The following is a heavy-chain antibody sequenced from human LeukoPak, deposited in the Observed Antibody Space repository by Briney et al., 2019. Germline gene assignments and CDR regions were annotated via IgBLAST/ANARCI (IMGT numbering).Heavy chain of an antibody. Sequence: TGGSLRLSCAASGFTVSSNYMNWVRQAPGKGLEWVSVIYSGGSTYYADSVKGRFTISRDNSKNTLYLQMNSLRAEDTAVYYCARTSDYYGMDVWGQGTTVTVSS. V-gene: IGHV3-66*01. J-gene: IGHJ6*02. CDR3: ARTSDYYGMDV. CDR1: GFTVSSNY. CDR2: IYSGGST.